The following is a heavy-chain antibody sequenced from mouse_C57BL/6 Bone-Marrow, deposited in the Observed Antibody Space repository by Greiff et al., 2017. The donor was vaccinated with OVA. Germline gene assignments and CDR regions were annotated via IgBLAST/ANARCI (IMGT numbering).Heavy chain of an antibody. V-gene: IGHV7-3*01. CDR3: ARSLIRGAMDY. CDR1: GFTFTDYY. Sequence: DVKLVESGGGLVQPGGSLSLSCAASGFTFTDYYMSWVRQPPGKALEWLGFIRNKANGYTTEYSASVKGRVTISRDNSQSILYLQMNALRAEDSATYYCARSLIRGAMDYGGQGTAVTVSS. D-gene: IGHD1-1*01. J-gene: IGHJ4*01. CDR2: IRNKANGYTT.